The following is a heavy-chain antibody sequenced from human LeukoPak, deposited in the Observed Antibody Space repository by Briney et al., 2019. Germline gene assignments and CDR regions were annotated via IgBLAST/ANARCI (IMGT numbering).Heavy chain of an antibody. Sequence: PSETLSLTCTVSGGSISSYYWSWIRQPPGKGLEWIGYIYYSGSTNYNPSLKSRVTISVDTSKNQFSLKLSSVTAADTAVYYCARDRRDYGDYGIDYWGQGTLVTVSP. CDR2: IYYSGST. J-gene: IGHJ4*02. D-gene: IGHD4-17*01. CDR3: ARDRRDYGDYGIDY. CDR1: GGSISSYY. V-gene: IGHV4-59*01.